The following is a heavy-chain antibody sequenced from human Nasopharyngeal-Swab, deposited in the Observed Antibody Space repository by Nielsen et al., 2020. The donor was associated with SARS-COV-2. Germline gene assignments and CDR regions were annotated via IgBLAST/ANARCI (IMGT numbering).Heavy chain of an antibody. D-gene: IGHD1-1*01. V-gene: IGHV4-30-2*01. J-gene: IGHJ5*02. CDR2: IYHSGST. CDR3: VRGGHWQFDP. Sequence: SETLSLTCAVSGGSISSGGYSWSWIRPPPGKGLEWIGYIYHSGSTYYNPSLKSRVTISVDRSKNQFSLKLSSVTAADTAVYYCVRGGHWQFDPWGQGTLVTASS. CDR1: GGSISSGGYS.